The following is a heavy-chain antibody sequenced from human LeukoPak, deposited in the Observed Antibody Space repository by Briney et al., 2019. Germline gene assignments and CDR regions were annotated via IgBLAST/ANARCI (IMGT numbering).Heavy chain of an antibody. CDR2: IKRRSDGETT. D-gene: IGHD3-10*01. J-gene: IGHJ4*02. CDR1: GFTFTNTW. Sequence: GGSLRLSCVASGFTFTNTWMTWVRQAPGKGLVWVARIKRRSDGETTDYAAPVKGRFIISRDDSKNTLYLQMNNLKTEDTAVYYCTRIGRNGELLDYWGQGTLVTVSS. V-gene: IGHV3-15*01. CDR3: TRIGRNGELLDY.